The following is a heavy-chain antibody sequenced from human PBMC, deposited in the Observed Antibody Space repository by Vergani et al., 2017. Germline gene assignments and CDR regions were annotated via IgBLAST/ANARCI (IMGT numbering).Heavy chain of an antibody. CDR3: ASWTAMALDY. CDR2: IYSGGST. Sequence: EVQLVESGGGLIQPGGSLRLSCAASGFTVSSNYMSWVRQAPGKGLEWVSVIYSGGSTYYADSVKGRFTISRDNAKNTMYLQLKSLAAEDTAVYYCASWTAMALDYWGQGTLVTVSS. CDR1: GFTVSSNY. V-gene: IGHV3-53*01. D-gene: IGHD5-18*01. J-gene: IGHJ4*02.